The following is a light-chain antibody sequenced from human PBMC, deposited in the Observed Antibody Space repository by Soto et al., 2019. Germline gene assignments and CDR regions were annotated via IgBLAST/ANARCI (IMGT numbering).Light chain of an antibody. CDR3: QSSDSRLSGSDV. J-gene: IGLJ1*01. CDR2: GDS. CDR1: SSNIGAGYH. Sequence: QSVLTQPPSVSGAPGQRVTISFTGSSSNIGAGYHVHWYQQLPGAAPKLLIFGDSNRPSGVPDRFSGSKSGTSASLAITGLQADDEADYYCQSSDSRLSGSDVFGTGTQLTVL. V-gene: IGLV1-40*01.